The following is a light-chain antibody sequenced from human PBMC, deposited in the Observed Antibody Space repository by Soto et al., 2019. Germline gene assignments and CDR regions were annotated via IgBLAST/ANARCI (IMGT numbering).Light chain of an antibody. J-gene: IGKJ5*01. V-gene: IGKV3-11*01. CDR3: QQRSNWPIIT. CDR1: HSVSRY. CDR2: DTS. Sequence: EIVLTQSPATLSFSPGERATLSCRASHSVSRYLAWYQQKPGQAPRLLIHDTSNRATGIPARFSGSGSGTDFTLTISSLEPEDFAVYYCQQRSNWPIITFGQGTRLEIK.